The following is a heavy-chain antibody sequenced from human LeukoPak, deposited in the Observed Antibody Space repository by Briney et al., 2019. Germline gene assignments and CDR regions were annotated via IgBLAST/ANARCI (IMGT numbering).Heavy chain of an antibody. D-gene: IGHD3-16*01. Sequence: SETLSLTCTVSGYSISSGYYWGWIRQPPGKGLEWIGSIYHSGSTYYNPSLKSRVTISVDTSKNQFSLKLSSVTAADTAVYYCASSPAITGQGGAFDIWGQGTMVTVSS. CDR3: ASSPAITGQGGAFDI. V-gene: IGHV4-38-2*02. CDR2: IYHSGST. J-gene: IGHJ3*02. CDR1: GYSISSGYY.